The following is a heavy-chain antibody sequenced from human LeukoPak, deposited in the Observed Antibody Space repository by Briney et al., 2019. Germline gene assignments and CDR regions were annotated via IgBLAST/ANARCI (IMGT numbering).Heavy chain of an antibody. CDR1: GYTFTAYY. D-gene: IGHD1-26*01. CDR3: ARWGKWELLYYADY. J-gene: IGHJ4*02. CDR2: INANGGGT. V-gene: IGHV1-2*02. Sequence: ASVKVSCKASGYTFTAYYMHWVRQAPGQGLEWMGCINANGGGTDYAQKLQGRVTMTTDTSTSTAYMELRSLRSDDTAVYYCARWGKWELLYYADYWGQGTLVTVSS.